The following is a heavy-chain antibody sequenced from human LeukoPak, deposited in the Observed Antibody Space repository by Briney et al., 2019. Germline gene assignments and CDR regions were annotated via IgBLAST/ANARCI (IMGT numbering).Heavy chain of an antibody. CDR3: ARFRGGTYFDY. J-gene: IGHJ4*02. V-gene: IGHV3-7*04. CDR2: IKQDGSEK. CDR1: GFTFSNYW. Sequence: GGPLRLSCAVSGFTFSNYWMSWVRQAPGKGLECVANIKQDGSEKYYVDAVKGRFTISRDNAKNSLSLQMNSLTAEDMAVYYCARFRGGTYFDYWGQGTLVTVSS. D-gene: IGHD3-10*01.